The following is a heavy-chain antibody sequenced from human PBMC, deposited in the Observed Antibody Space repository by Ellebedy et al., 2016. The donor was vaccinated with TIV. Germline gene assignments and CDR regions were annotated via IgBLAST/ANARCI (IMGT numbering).Heavy chain of an antibody. Sequence: SETLSLTCTVSGGSISSYYWSWIRQPPGKGLEWIGYIYYSGSTNYNPSLKSRVTISVDTSKNQFSLKLSSVTAADTAVYYCARDTRSGLVADWGQGTLVTLSS. D-gene: IGHD2-15*01. J-gene: IGHJ4*02. CDR3: ARDTRSGLVAD. V-gene: IGHV4-59*01. CDR2: IYYSGST. CDR1: GGSISSYY.